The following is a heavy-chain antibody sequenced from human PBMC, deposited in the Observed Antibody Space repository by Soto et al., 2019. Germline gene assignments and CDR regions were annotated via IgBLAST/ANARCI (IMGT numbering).Heavy chain of an antibody. D-gene: IGHD2-15*01. Sequence: EVQLVESGGGLVQPGGSLRLSCAVAGFTVSNNYMSWVRQAPGKGLEWVSVIYSGGTTYYGDSVKGRFTISKDKSKNTLFLQMHSLRAEDSAVYYCASYYCSRGSCYLDYWGQGTLVTVSS. CDR3: ASYYCSRGSCYLDY. J-gene: IGHJ4*02. CDR2: IYSGGTT. V-gene: IGHV3-66*01. CDR1: GFTVSNNY.